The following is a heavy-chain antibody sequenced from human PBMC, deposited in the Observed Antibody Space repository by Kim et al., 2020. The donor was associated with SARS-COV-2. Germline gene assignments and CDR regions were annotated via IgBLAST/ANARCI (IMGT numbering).Heavy chain of an antibody. J-gene: IGHJ4*02. CDR2: INSDGSST. CDR3: ARVRRIAVDVHHFDY. V-gene: IGHV3-74*01. CDR1: GFTFSSYW. D-gene: IGHD6-19*01. Sequence: GGSLRLSCAASGFTFSSYWMHWVRQAPGKGLVWVSRINSDGSSTSYADSVKGRLTISRDNAKNTLYLQMNSLRAEDTAVYYCARVRRIAVDVHHFDYWGQGTLVTVSS.